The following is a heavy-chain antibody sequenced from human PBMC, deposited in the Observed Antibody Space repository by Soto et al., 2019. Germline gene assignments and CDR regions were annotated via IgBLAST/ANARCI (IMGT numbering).Heavy chain of an antibody. CDR2: IKQDGSEK. Sequence: GGSLRLSCAASGFTFSSYWMSWVRQAPGKGLEWVANIKQDGSEKYYVDSVKGRFTISRDNAKNSLYLQMNSLRAEDKAVYYCARLNTVDYDFWSGYSKTHYYYYYMDVWGKGTTVTVSS. CDR3: ARLNTVDYDFWSGYSKTHYYYYYMDV. CDR1: GFTFSSYW. V-gene: IGHV3-7*01. J-gene: IGHJ6*03. D-gene: IGHD3-3*01.